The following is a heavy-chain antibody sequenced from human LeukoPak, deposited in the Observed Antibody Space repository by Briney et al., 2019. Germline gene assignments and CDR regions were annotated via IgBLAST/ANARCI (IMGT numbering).Heavy chain of an antibody. CDR2: INHSGST. J-gene: IGHJ4*02. D-gene: IGHD3-10*01. V-gene: IGHV4-34*01. Sequence: GSLRLSCVASGFALRNYGLNWARQPPGKGLEWIGEINHSGSTNYNPSLKSRVTISVDTSKNQFSLKLSSVTAADTAVYYCARHRHWGVRGVMGYWGQGTLVTVSS. CDR3: ARHRHWGVRGVMGY. CDR1: GFALRNYG.